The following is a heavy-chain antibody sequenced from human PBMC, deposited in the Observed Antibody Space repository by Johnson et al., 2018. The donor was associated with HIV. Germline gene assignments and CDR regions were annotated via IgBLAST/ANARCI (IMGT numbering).Heavy chain of an antibody. CDR1: EFTFGDYD. J-gene: IGHJ3*02. Sequence: VQLVESGGGVVRPGESLGLSCAASEFTFGDYDIAWVSVAPGKGLEWVSGINWSGASAGYADSVKGRFTISRDNSKNTLYLQMNSLRAEDTAVYYCTRESTEAFDIWGQGTMVTVSS. V-gene: IGHV3-20*04. D-gene: IGHD1-14*01. CDR3: TRESTEAFDI. CDR2: INWSGASA.